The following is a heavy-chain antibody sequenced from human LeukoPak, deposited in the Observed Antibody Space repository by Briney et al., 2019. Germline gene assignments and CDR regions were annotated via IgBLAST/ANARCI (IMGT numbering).Heavy chain of an antibody. V-gene: IGHV3-74*01. Sequence: GGSLRLSCAASGFTFSSYWMHWVRQAPGKGLVWVSRISSDGSSTYYADSVKGRFTISRDNAKNTLNLQMNSLRAEDTAVYYCASSRCGGDCHAYWGQGTLVTVSS. CDR1: GFTFSSYW. CDR2: ISSDGSST. CDR3: ASSRCGGDCHAY. D-gene: IGHD2-21*02. J-gene: IGHJ4*02.